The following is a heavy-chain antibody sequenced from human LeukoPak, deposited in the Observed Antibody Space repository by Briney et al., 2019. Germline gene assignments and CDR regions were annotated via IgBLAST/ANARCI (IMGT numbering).Heavy chain of an antibody. CDR3: ARGLDCSSASCYPNWFDH. V-gene: IGHV4-34*01. CDR1: GGSFSGYY. Sequence: PSETLSLTCAVYGGSFSGYYWSWIRQPPGKGLEWIGEINHSGSTNYNPSLKSRVTISVDTSKNQFSLKLSSVTAADTAVYYCARGLDCSSASCYPNWFDHWGQGTLVTVSS. J-gene: IGHJ5*02. CDR2: INHSGST. D-gene: IGHD2-2*01.